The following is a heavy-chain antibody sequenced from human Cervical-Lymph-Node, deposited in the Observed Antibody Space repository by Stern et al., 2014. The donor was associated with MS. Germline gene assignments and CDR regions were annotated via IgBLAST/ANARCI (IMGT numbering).Heavy chain of an antibody. CDR1: APAFSTYW. CDR3: ANGGTTWN. J-gene: IGHJ4*02. Sequence: EVQLVESGGGEVQSGGPLRLSCVPPAPAFSTYWMTWFRQPPGKGLQWVANTNQAGSEKYYVDSVKGRFTISRDNAKKSLYLQMNNLRSEDTAVYYCANGGTTWNWGQGTLVTVSS. D-gene: IGHD1-1*01. CDR2: TNQAGSEK. V-gene: IGHV3-7*03.